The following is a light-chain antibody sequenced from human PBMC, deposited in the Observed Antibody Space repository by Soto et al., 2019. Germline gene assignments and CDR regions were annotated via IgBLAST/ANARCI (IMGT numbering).Light chain of an antibody. CDR1: QSVSSSY. Sequence: EIVLTQSPGTLSLSPGERATLSCRASQSVSSSYLAWYQQKPGQAPRLLIYGASSRATGIPDRFSGSGSGTDFTLTISRLEPKDVAVYYCQQYGSSPRTFGQGTKLEIK. V-gene: IGKV3-20*01. J-gene: IGKJ2*01. CDR3: QQYGSSPRT. CDR2: GAS.